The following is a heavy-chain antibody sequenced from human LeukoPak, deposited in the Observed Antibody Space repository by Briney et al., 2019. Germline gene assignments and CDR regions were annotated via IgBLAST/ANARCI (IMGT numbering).Heavy chain of an antibody. J-gene: IGHJ4*02. CDR3: ARDPKTKTDYYDSSGYYAVDY. V-gene: IGHV1-18*01. Sequence: GASVKVSCKASGYTFTSYGISWVRQAPGQGLEWMGWISAYNGNTNYAQKFQGRVTMTTDTFTSTAYMELRSLRSDDTAVFFCARDPKTKTDYYDSSGYYAVDYWGQGTLVTVSS. D-gene: IGHD3-22*01. CDR1: GYTFTSYG. CDR2: ISAYNGNT.